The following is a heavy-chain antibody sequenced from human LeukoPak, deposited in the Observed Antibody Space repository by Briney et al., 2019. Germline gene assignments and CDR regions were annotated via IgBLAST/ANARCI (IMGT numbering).Heavy chain of an antibody. Sequence: GGSLRLSCAASGFTFSSYAMSWVRQAPGKGLEWVSAISGSGGSTYYADSVKGRFTISRDNSKNTLYLQMNSLRAEDTAVYYCAKAHRLVVGAVDYHYYMDVWGKGTTVTVSS. D-gene: IGHD1-26*01. V-gene: IGHV3-23*01. J-gene: IGHJ6*03. CDR3: AKAHRLVVGAVDYHYYMDV. CDR2: ISGSGGST. CDR1: GFTFSSYA.